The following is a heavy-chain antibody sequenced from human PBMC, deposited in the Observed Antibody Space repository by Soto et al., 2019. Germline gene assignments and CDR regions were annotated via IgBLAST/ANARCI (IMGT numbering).Heavy chain of an antibody. CDR2: IWYDGSNK. CDR3: ARGPALRGFGEFPFDY. CDR1: GFTFSSYG. J-gene: IGHJ4*02. Sequence: PGGSLRLSCAASGFTFSSYGMHWVRQAPGKGLEWVAVIWYDGSNKYYADSVKGRFTISRDNSKNTLYLQMNSLRAEDTAVYYCARGPALRGFGEFPFDYWGQGTLVTVSS. D-gene: IGHD3-10*01. V-gene: IGHV3-33*01.